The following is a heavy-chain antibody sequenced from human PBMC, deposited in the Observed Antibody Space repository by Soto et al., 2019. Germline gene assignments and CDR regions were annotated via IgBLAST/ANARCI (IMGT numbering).Heavy chain of an antibody. CDR1: GYTFTSYG. CDR3: ARDLYGAVANLVGY. Sequence: GASVKVSCKASGYTFTSYGISWVRQAPGQGLEWMGWISAYNGNTNYAQKLQGRVTMTTDTSTSTAYMELRSLRSDDTAVYYCARDLYGAVANLVGYWGQGSLVTVSS. CDR2: ISAYNGNT. V-gene: IGHV1-18*01. D-gene: IGHD3-10*01. J-gene: IGHJ4*02.